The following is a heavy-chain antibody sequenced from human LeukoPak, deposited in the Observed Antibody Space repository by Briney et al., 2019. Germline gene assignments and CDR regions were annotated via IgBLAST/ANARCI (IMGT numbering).Heavy chain of an antibody. CDR3: ARETYYYGLDV. Sequence: SETLSLTCTVSGGSIASGGYYWSWIRQPPGKGLEWIGYFYGSGSTYYNPSLKSRVTISVDRSKNQISLNLSSVTAADTAVYYCARETYYYGLDVWGKGTTVTVSS. CDR1: GGSIASGGYY. V-gene: IGHV4-30-2*01. CDR2: FYGSGST. J-gene: IGHJ6*04.